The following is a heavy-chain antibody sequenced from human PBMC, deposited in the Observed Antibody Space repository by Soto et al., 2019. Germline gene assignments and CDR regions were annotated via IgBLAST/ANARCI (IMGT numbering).Heavy chain of an antibody. Sequence: QVQLVESGGGVVQPGRSLRLSCAASGFNISSYGMHWVRQSPGKGLEWVAVISYDGSNKYYADSVKGRFTISRDNSKNRLYLQMNSQRAEDTAVYYCAKAESRYCSSTSCLSRDWFDPCGQGTLVTVSS. D-gene: IGHD2-2*01. CDR1: GFNISSYG. J-gene: IGHJ5*02. CDR2: ISYDGSNK. V-gene: IGHV3-30*18. CDR3: AKAESRYCSSTSCLSRDWFDP.